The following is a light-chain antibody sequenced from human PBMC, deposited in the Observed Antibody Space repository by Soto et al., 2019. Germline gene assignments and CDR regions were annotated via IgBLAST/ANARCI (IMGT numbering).Light chain of an antibody. CDR2: GAS. CDR1: QSVSSSY. V-gene: IGKV3-20*01. Sequence: EIVLTQSPGTLSLSPGERATLSCRASQSVSSSYLAWYQQKPGRAPRLLIYGASSRATGIPDRFSGSGSGTDFTLTISRLEPEDFAVYYCQQYNNWPPITFGQGTRLEI. CDR3: QQYNNWPPIT. J-gene: IGKJ5*01.